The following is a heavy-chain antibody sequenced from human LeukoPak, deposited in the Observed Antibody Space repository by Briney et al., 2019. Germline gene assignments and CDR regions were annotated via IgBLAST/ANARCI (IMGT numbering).Heavy chain of an antibody. Sequence: GGSLRLSCAASGFTFSAYDMNWVRQAPGKGLVWVSHITRSGSTIYYADSVKGRFTISRDNAKNSLYLQMNSLRAEDTAVYYCARPGYSSSWSAFDIWGQGTMVTVSS. CDR3: ARPGYSSSWSAFDI. CDR1: GFTFSAYD. D-gene: IGHD6-13*01. V-gene: IGHV3-48*03. J-gene: IGHJ3*02. CDR2: ITRSGSTI.